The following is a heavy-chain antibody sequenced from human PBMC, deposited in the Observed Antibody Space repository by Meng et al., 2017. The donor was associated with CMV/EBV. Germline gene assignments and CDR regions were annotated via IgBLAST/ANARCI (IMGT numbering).Heavy chain of an antibody. D-gene: IGHD3-3*01. Sequence: SETLSLTCTVSGGSVSSGSYYWSWLRQPPGKGLEWIGYIYYSGSTNYNPSLKSRVTISVDTSKIQFSLKLSSVTAADTAVYYRARVLRSGYYYYGMDVWGQGTTVTVSS. CDR1: GGSVSSGSYY. CDR2: IYYSGST. CDR3: ARVLRSGYYYYGMDV. J-gene: IGHJ6*02. V-gene: IGHV4-61*01.